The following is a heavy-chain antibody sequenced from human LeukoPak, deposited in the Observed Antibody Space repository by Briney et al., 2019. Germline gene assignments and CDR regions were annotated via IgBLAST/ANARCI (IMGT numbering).Heavy chain of an antibody. CDR3: ATERSRYFHY. CDR1: GLTFSSYS. CDR2: IGSGGITI. J-gene: IGHJ4*02. Sequence: PGGSLRLSCAASGLTFSSYSMNWVRQAPGKGLEWVSYIGSGGITIYYADSVKGRFTISRDDSKKSLFLQMNSLRTEDTALYYCATERSRYFHYWGQGTFVTVST. V-gene: IGHV3-48*04. D-gene: IGHD3-16*01.